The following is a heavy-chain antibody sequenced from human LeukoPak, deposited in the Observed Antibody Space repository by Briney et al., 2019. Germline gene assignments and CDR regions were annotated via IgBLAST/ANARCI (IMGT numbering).Heavy chain of an antibody. CDR2: IYYSGST. J-gene: IGHJ4*02. CDR1: GGSISSYY. D-gene: IGHD1-26*01. Sequence: SETLSLTCTVSGGSISSYYWSWIRQPPGKGLEWIGYIYYSGSTNYNPSLKSRVTISVDTSKNQFSLKLSSVTAADTAVYYCAGQVGATYDYWGQGTLVTVSS. CDR3: AGQVGATYDY. V-gene: IGHV4-59*08.